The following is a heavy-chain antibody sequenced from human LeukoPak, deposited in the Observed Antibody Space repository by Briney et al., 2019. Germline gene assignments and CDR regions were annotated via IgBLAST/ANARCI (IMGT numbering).Heavy chain of an antibody. V-gene: IGHV4-39*07. CDR2: INHSGST. J-gene: IGHJ4*02. D-gene: IGHD6-19*01. CDR3: ARGDSSGWYYFDY. Sequence: PSETLSLTCTVSGGSISSSSYYWGWIRQPPGKGLEWIGEINHSGSTNYNPSLKSRVTISVDTSKNQFSLKLSSVTAADTAVYYCARGDSSGWYYFDYWGQGTLVTVSS. CDR1: GGSISSSSYY.